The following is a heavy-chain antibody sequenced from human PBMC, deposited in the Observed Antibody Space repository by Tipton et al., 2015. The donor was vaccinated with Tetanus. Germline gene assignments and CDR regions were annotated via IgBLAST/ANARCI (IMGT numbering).Heavy chain of an antibody. CDR3: ARIHDFLSGHFDF. Sequence: LRLSCTVSGGSMSNNYWSWIRQPPGKGLEWIAYTFHSGSTNYNPSLKSRVTVSADPSQNQFSLKLSSVTAADTAVYYCARIHDFLSGHFDFWGQGTLVTVSS. CDR2: TFHSGST. J-gene: IGHJ4*02. V-gene: IGHV4-59*01. D-gene: IGHD3-3*01. CDR1: GGSMSNNY.